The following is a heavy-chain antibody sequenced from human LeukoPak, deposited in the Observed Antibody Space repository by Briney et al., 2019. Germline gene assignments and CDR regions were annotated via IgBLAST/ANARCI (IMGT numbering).Heavy chain of an antibody. J-gene: IGHJ5*02. CDR1: GGTFSSYA. CDR2: INPNGGST. Sequence: ASVKVSCKASGGTFSSYAISWVRQAPGHGLEWMGIINPNGGSTVYAQRFQGRVTLTRDMSSSTLYMELRSLRSGDTAVYYCARDTSSSASWWFDPWGQGTLVTVSS. V-gene: IGHV1-46*01. CDR3: ARDTSSSASWWFDP. D-gene: IGHD6-6*01.